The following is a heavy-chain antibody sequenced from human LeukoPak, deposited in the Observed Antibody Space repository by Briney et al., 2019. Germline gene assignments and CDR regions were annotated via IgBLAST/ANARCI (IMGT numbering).Heavy chain of an antibody. CDR2: IHSSGNT. V-gene: IGHV4-59*01. D-gene: IGHD2-15*01. CDR3: GRAGRYCSGGSCYGENWFDP. J-gene: IGHJ5*02. Sequence: SETLSLTCTVSGGSISSYYWNWIRQPPGKGLEWLGYIHSSGNTRYNPSVRSRVTMSVDTSKNQFSLKLSSVTAADTAVYYCGRAGRYCSGGSCYGENWFDPWGQGTLVTVS. CDR1: GGSISSYY.